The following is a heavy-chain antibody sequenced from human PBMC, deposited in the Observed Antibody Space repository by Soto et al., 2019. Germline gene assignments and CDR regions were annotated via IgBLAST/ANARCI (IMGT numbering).Heavy chain of an antibody. D-gene: IGHD3-22*01. J-gene: IGHJ4*02. CDR3: ASPYYDSSGYYYV. Sequence: SLRLSCAASGFTFSSYGMHWVRQAPGKGLEWVAVIWYDGSNKYYADSVKGRFTISRDNSKNTLYLQMNSLRAEDTAVYYCASPYYDSSGYYYVWGQGTLVTVSS. CDR1: GFTFSSYG. CDR2: IWYDGSNK. V-gene: IGHV3-33*01.